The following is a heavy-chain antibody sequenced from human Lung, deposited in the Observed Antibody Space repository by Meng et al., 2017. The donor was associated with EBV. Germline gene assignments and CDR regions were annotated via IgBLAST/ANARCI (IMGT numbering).Heavy chain of an antibody. V-gene: IGHV3-15*01. CDR2: IKSRFHGGGT. CDR3: ATETTPTDY. Sequence: EVQLVESGGGLVKPGGSLRLPCVVSGITFENLWMTWVRQAPGKGQEWIGLIKSRFHGGGTDIAAPVKGRFTVSRDDSKNTVFLQMNNLKSEDTGVYFCATETTPTDYWGQGPLVTVSS. J-gene: IGHJ4*02. CDR1: GITFENLW. D-gene: IGHD1-7*01.